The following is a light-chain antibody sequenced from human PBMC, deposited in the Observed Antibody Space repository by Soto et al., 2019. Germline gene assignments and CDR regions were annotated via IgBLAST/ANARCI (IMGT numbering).Light chain of an antibody. V-gene: IGLV1-44*01. J-gene: IGLJ2*01. CDR3: AAWDDSLNGVV. CDR1: YSNIGSNT. Sequence: QTVVTQPPSASGTPGQRVTISCSGSYSNIGSNTVNWYQQLPGTAPKLLIYSNNQRPSGVPDRFSGSKSGTSASLAISGLQSEDEADYYCAAWDDSLNGVVFGGGTKVTVL. CDR2: SNN.